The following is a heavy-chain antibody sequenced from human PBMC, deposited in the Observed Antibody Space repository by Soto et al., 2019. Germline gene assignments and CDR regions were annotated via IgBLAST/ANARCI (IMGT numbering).Heavy chain of an antibody. CDR1: GGSISSGDYY. V-gene: IGHV4-30-4*01. CDR2: IYYSGST. CDR3: ARGNTVGAFDI. Sequence: SETLSLTCTVSGGSISSGDYYWSWIRQPPGKGLEWIGYIYYSGSTYYNPSLKSRVTISVDTSKNQFSLKLSSVTAADTAVYYCARGNTVGAFDIWGQGTMVTVSS. J-gene: IGHJ3*02. D-gene: IGHD2-21*01.